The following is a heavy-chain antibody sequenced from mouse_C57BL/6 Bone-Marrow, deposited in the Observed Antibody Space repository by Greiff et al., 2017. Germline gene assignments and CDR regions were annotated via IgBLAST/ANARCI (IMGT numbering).Heavy chain of an antibody. CDR1: GYTFTSYD. Sequence: VHLVESGPELVKPGASVKLSCKASGYTFTSYDINWVKQRPGQGLEWIGWIYPRDGSPKYNEKFKGKATLTVDTSSSTAYMELHSLTSEDSAVYFCARLSNWYYFDYWGQGTTLTVSS. D-gene: IGHD4-1*01. CDR3: ARLSNWYYFDY. V-gene: IGHV1-85*01. J-gene: IGHJ2*01. CDR2: IYPRDGSP.